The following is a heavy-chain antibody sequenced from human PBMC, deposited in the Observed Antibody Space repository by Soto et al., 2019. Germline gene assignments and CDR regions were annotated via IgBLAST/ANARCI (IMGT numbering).Heavy chain of an antibody. CDR2: IYYSGST. J-gene: IGHJ6*03. CDR3: ARQRRSSTSYYYYYYMDV. Sequence: PSETLSLTCTVSGGSISSYYWSWIRQPPGKGLEWIGYIYYSGSTNYNPSLKSRVTISVDTSKNQFSLKLSSVTAADTAVYYCARQRRSSTSYYYYYYMDVWGKATTVTVSS. V-gene: IGHV4-59*08. CDR1: GGSISSYY. D-gene: IGHD2-2*01.